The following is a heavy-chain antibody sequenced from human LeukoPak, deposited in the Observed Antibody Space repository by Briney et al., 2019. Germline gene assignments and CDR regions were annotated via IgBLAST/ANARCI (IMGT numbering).Heavy chain of an antibody. CDR1: GFTFSTSW. D-gene: IGHD2-15*01. J-gene: IGHJ4*02. V-gene: IGHV3-43*02. CDR2: ISGDGGST. Sequence: GGSLRLSCATSGFTFSTSWMHWVRQAPGKGLEWVSLISGDGGSTYYADSVKGRFTISRDNSKNSLYLQMNSLRTEDTALYYCAKAPEGYCSGGSCYSVYFDYWGQGTLVTVSS. CDR3: AKAPEGYCSGGSCYSVYFDY.